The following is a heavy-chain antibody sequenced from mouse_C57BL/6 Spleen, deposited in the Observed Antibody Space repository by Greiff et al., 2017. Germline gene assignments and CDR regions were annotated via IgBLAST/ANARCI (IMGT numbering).Heavy chain of an antibody. D-gene: IGHD2-5*01. CDR1: GYTFTSYW. V-gene: IGHV1-55*01. CDR3: TREGYSNSEGLAY. J-gene: IGHJ3*01. CDR2: IYPGRGST. Sequence: VQLQQPGAELVKPGASVKMSCKASGYTFTSYWITWVKQRPGQGLEWIGDIYPGRGSTNYNEKFKSKATLTVDTSSSTAYMQLSSLTSEDSAVYYCTREGYSNSEGLAYWGQGTLVTVSA.